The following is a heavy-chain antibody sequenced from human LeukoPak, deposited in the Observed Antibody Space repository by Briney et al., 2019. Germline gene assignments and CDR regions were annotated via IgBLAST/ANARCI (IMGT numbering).Heavy chain of an antibody. V-gene: IGHV3-74*01. CDR3: ARFKATVTRIP. CDR1: GFTFSDYW. J-gene: IGHJ5*02. Sequence: GGSLTLSCAASGFTFSDYWMHWVRQAPGKGLVWVSRINPDGSSASYADSVKGRFTISRDNAKNTLYLQMNSLRAEDTAVYYCARFKATVTRIPWGQGTLVTVSS. CDR2: INPDGSSA. D-gene: IGHD4-11*01.